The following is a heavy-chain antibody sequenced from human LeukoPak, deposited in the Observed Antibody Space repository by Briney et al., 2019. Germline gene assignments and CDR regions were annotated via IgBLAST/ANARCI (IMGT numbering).Heavy chain of an antibody. CDR3: ARGVSLLSFGELSSQNWFDP. V-gene: IGHV1-8*01. Sequence: GASVKVSCKASGYTFTSYDINWVRQATGQGLEWMGWMNPNSGNTGYAQKFQGRVTMTRNTSISTAYMELSSLRSEDTAVYYCARGVSLLSFGELSSQNWFDPWGQGTLVTVSS. D-gene: IGHD3-10*01. J-gene: IGHJ5*02. CDR2: MNPNSGNT. CDR1: GYTFTSYD.